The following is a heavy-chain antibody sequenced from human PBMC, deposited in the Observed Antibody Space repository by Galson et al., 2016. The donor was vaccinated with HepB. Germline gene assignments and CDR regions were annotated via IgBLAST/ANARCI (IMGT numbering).Heavy chain of an antibody. CDR2: IGSDGSTT. V-gene: IGHV3-74*01. J-gene: IGHJ3*01. CDR1: GFTFSDYW. Sequence: SLRLSCAASGFTFSDYWMHWVRQAPEKGLVWVSCIGSDGSTTYYADSVKGRFTVSRDNAKTTLYVQMNSLRVDDSAIYYCAKSQFALPDSGWFNAFDLWGQGTMVTVSS. D-gene: IGHD6-19*01. CDR3: AKSQFALPDSGWFNAFDL.